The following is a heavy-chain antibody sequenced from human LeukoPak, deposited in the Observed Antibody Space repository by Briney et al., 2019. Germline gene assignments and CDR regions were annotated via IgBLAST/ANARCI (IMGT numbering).Heavy chain of an antibody. Sequence: GGSLRLSCVAPGFTFSSYAMSSGRPAPGKRLEWVSAISGSGGTKYSAASVKGRFTISRNNYKTTLYLKMNSLRDEDTAVYYCAKGGIAAAGTIDYWGQGTLVTVSS. D-gene: IGHD6-13*01. V-gene: IGHV3-23*01. J-gene: IGHJ4*02. CDR2: ISGSGGTK. CDR3: AKGGIAAAGTIDY. CDR1: GFTFSSYA.